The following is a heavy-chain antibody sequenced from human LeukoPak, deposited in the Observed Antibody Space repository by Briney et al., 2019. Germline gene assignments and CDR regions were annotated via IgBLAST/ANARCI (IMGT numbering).Heavy chain of an antibody. CDR3: AKAGGDLWSGYSST. CDR1: GFTFSIYA. CDR2: IRGSGGST. V-gene: IGHV3-23*01. J-gene: IGHJ4*02. Sequence: GGSLRLSCAASGFTFSIYAMTWVRQAPGKGLEWVSGIRGSGGSTYYADSVKGRFTISRDNSKNTLYLQMNSLRAEDTAVYYCAKAGGDLWSGYSSTWGQGTLVTVSS. D-gene: IGHD3-3*01.